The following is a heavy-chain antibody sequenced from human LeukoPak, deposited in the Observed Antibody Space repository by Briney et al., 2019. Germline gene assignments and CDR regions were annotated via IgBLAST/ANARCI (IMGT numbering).Heavy chain of an antibody. CDR3: AREGGVPAAIRGAPYYYYYYGMDV. Sequence: PGGSLRLSCAASGFTFSDYYMSWIRQAPGKGLEWVSYISSSGSTIYYADSVKGRFTISRDNDKNSLYLQMNSLRAEDTAVYYCAREGGVPAAIRGAPYYYYYYGMDVWGQGTTVTVSS. V-gene: IGHV3-11*01. CDR2: ISSSGSTI. CDR1: GFTFSDYY. J-gene: IGHJ6*02. D-gene: IGHD2-2*02.